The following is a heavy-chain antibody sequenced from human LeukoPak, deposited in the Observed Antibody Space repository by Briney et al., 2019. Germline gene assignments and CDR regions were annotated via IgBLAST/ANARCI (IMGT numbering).Heavy chain of an antibody. CDR1: GGSISSGDYY. J-gene: IGHJ4*02. Sequence: SETLSLTCTVSGGSISSGDYYWSWIRQPPGKGLEWIGYIYYSGSTNYNPSLKSRVTISVDTSKNQFSLKLSSVTAADTAVYYCARGGSTIFGVVHYYYWGQGTLVTVSS. V-gene: IGHV4-30-4*01. D-gene: IGHD3-3*01. CDR2: IYYSGST. CDR3: ARGGSTIFGVVHYYY.